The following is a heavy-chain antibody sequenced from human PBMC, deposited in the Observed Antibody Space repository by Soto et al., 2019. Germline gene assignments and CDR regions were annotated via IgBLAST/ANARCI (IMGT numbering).Heavy chain of an antibody. Sequence: PSETLSLTCSVSVDSISTVDYFWSWIRQPPGQALEYIGYIYKSTTTYYNPSFESRVAISLDTSKSQFSLTVTSVTAADTAVYFCARGRYCLTGRCFPNWFDSWGQGTLVTVS. CDR3: ARGRYCLTGRCFPNWFDS. CDR1: VDSISTVDYF. CDR2: IYKSTTT. D-gene: IGHD2-15*01. J-gene: IGHJ5*01. V-gene: IGHV4-30-4*01.